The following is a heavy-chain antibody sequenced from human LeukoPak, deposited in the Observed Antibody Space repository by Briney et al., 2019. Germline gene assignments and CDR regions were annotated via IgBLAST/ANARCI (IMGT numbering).Heavy chain of an antibody. D-gene: IGHD1-7*01. Sequence: ASVKVSCKASGYTFTGYHIHWVRRAPGQGLEWMGWINPNSGGTNYAQKFQGRVTMTRDTSISTAYMELTRLRSDDTAVYYCARVFDNWNYGRYAEYFQHWGQGTLVTVSS. J-gene: IGHJ1*01. CDR1: GYTFTGYH. CDR3: ARVFDNWNYGRYAEYFQH. CDR2: INPNSGGT. V-gene: IGHV1-2*02.